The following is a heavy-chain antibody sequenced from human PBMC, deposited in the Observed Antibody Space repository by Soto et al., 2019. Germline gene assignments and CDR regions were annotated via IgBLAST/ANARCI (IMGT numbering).Heavy chain of an antibody. CDR2: IVPLFGTT. J-gene: IGHJ5*02. CDR1: GGNFSSYA. Sequence: QAQLVQSGAELKKPGSSVKVSCKASGGNFSSYAISWLRQAPGQGLEWMGGIVPLFGTTNYAQKFKGRLMITADESTTTAYIDLSTMRFEDTAVYYWARARGLSLYNWFDPWGQGSPVTVSS. D-gene: IGHD1-26*01. V-gene: IGHV1-69*01. CDR3: ARARGLSLYNWFDP.